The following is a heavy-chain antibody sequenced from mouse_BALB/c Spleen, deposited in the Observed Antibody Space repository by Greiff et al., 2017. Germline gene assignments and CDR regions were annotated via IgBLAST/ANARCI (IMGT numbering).Heavy chain of an antibody. CDR2: IRSKSNNYAT. J-gene: IGHJ4*01. CDR3: VRQGSSGAMDD. CDR1: GFTFNTYA. D-gene: IGHD3-3*01. V-gene: IGHV10-1*02. Sequence: EVKLMESGGGLVQPTGSLKLSCAASGFTFNTYAMNWVRQAPGKGLEWVARIRSKSNNYATYYADSVKDRFTISRDDSQSMLYLQMNNLKTEDTAMYYCVRQGSSGAMDDWGQGTSVTVSS.